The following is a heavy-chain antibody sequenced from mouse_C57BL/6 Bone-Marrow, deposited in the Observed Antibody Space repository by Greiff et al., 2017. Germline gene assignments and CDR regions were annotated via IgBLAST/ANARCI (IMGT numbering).Heavy chain of an antibody. V-gene: IGHV1-55*01. CDR2: IYPGSGST. D-gene: IGHD1-1*01. J-gene: IGHJ4*01. CDR1: GYTFPSYG. CDR3: ARPLSYYGSSYGAMDY. Sequence: QVKLQQPGAELVKPGASVKMSCKASGYTFPSYGLTWVLQRPGKGLEWIGDIYPGSGSTIYHEQFKSKATLTVDTSSSTAYMQLSSLTSEDSAVYYCARPLSYYGSSYGAMDYWGQGTSVTVSS.